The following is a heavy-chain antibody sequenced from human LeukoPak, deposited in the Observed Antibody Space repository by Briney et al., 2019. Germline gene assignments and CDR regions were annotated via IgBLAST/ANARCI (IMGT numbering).Heavy chain of an antibody. CDR1: GGSISSSSYY. J-gene: IGHJ4*02. Sequence: SETLSLTCTVSGGSISSSSYYWGWIRQPPGKGLEWIGSIYYSGSTYYNPSLKSRVTISVDTSKNQFSLKLSSVTAADTAVYYCAREVATVTTSPTDYWGQGTLVTVSS. D-gene: IGHD4-17*01. CDR2: IYYSGST. V-gene: IGHV4-39*07. CDR3: AREVATVTTSPTDY.